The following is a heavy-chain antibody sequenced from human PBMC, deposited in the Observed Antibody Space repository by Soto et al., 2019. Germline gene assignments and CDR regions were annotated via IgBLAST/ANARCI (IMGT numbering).Heavy chain of an antibody. D-gene: IGHD3-22*01. CDR3: ARDRLRGYDSSGFYS. J-gene: IGHJ4*02. CDR2: INPNNGNR. CDR1: GGTFSTYA. V-gene: IGHV1-18*01. Sequence: ASVKVSCKAPGGTFSTYAISWVRQAPGQGLEWMGWINPNNGNRNYAQKFEDRVTMTTSTSTNTVSLELRSLKSDDTAIYYCARDRLRGYDSSGFYSWGQGTLVTVSS.